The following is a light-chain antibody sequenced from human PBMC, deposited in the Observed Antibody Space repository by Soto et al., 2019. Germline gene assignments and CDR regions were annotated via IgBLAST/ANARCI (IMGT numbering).Light chain of an antibody. Sequence: DIVMTQSPDSLAVSLGERATINCKSSQSVFKGSNNKYCLAWYQQKPGQPPKLLLYWASTRESGVPDRFSGSGSGTDFTLTISSLQAEDVAIYYCQQFSSPPFFPFGQGTKVEIK. V-gene: IGKV4-1*01. CDR3: QQFSSPPFFP. CDR2: WAS. CDR1: QSVFKGSNNKYC. J-gene: IGKJ2*01.